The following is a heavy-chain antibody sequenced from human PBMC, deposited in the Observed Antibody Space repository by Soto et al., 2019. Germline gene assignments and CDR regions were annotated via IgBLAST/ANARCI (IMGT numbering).Heavy chain of an antibody. J-gene: IGHJ4*02. Sequence: LSLTCTVSGGSISSSSYYWGWIRQPPGKGLEWIGSIYYSGSTYYNPSLKSRFTISVDTSKNQFSLKLSSVTAADTAVYYCASHLVWRTLYYFDYWGQGTLVTVSS. CDR2: IYYSGST. V-gene: IGHV4-39*01. CDR1: GGSISSSSYY. CDR3: ASHLVWRTLYYFDY.